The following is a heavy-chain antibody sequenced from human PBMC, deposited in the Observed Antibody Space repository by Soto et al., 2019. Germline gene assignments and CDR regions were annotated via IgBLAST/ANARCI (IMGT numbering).Heavy chain of an antibody. CDR1: GGSISSYY. CDR2: IYYSGST. Sequence: SETLSLTCTVSGGSISSYYWSWIRQPPGKGLEWIGYIYYSGSTNYNPSLKSRVTISVDTSKNQFSLKLSSVTAADTAVHYCARFNPIASGFDYWGQGTLVTVSS. D-gene: IGHD3-10*01. V-gene: IGHV4-59*01. J-gene: IGHJ4*02. CDR3: ARFNPIASGFDY.